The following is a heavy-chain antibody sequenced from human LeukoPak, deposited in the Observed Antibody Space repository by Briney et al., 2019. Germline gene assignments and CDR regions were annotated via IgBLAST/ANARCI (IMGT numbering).Heavy chain of an antibody. D-gene: IGHD6-13*01. CDR3: ARVEAAASYYFCYIMDG. CDR1: GFTVSSNY. J-gene: IGHJ6*03. CDR2: IYSGGST. V-gene: IGHV3-53*01. Sequence: GGTLRLSCTASGFTVSSNYMSWVRQAPGKGLEWVSDIYSGGSTYYEDSVKGRFTISRDNSKNTLYLQMNSVRAEDTAVYYCARVEAAASYYFCYIMDGWGKATTVTVSS.